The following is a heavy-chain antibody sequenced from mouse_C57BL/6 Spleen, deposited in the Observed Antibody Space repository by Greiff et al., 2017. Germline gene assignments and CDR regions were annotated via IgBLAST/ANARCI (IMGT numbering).Heavy chain of an antibody. V-gene: IGHV1-55*01. J-gene: IGHJ4*01. D-gene: IGHD1-1*01. CDR2: IYPGSGST. Sequence: QVQLQQSGAELVKPGASVKMSCKASGYTFTSYWITWVKQRPGQGLEWIGDIYPGSGSTNYNEKFKSKATLTVDTSSSTAYMQLSSLTSEDSAVYYCARNNYYGSSPYAMDYWGQGTSVTVSS. CDR1: GYTFTSYW. CDR3: ARNNYYGSSPYAMDY.